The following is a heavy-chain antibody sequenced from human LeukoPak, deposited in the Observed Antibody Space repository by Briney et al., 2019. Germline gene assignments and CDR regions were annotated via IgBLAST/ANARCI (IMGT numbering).Heavy chain of an antibody. CDR2: IYSRGGT. CDR3: ARHLDQHYDILADHYYMDV. Sequence: PSETLSLTCTVSGGSIGLTTYYWGWIRQPPGKGLEWIGRIYSRGGTFYNPSLKSRVTISVDTSKNQFSLKLSSVTAADTAVYYCARHLDQHYDILADHYYMDVWGKGTTVTVSS. J-gene: IGHJ6*03. D-gene: IGHD3-9*01. CDR1: GGSIGLTTYY. V-gene: IGHV4-39*01.